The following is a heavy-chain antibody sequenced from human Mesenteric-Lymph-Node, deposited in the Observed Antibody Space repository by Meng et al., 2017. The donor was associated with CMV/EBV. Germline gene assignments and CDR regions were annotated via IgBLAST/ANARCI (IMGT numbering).Heavy chain of an antibody. D-gene: IGHD6-19*01. J-gene: IGHJ4*02. Sequence: TPSLTRVVSGGSISSNYWCSWVRQSSGKGLEWIGQIYHNGRTIYNPSLKNRVTMSVDESTNQFSLRLRSVDAADTAFYYCARDLGAVAGMTSDYWGQGALVTVSS. CDR2: IYHNGRT. V-gene: IGHV4-4*02. CDR1: GGSISSNYW. CDR3: ARDLGAVAGMTSDY.